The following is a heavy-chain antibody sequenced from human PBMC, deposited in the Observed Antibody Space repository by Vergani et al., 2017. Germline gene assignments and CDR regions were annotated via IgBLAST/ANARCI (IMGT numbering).Heavy chain of an antibody. CDR1: GFTFNSYA. CDR2: INNNGGST. J-gene: IGHJ3*01. Sequence: QLLESGGGLIQPGGSLRLSCAASGFTFNSYAMTWVRQAPGKGLEWVSGINNNGGSTYYADSVKGRFTISRDNSKTTLYLQMTDLRAEDTATYYCAKVCGXTSCPYGGGAFDVWGHGTMVTVSS. CDR3: AKVCGXTSCPYGGGAFDV. D-gene: IGHD2-2*01. V-gene: IGHV3-23*01.